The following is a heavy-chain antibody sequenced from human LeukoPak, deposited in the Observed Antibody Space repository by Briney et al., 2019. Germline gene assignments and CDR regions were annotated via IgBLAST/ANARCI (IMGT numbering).Heavy chain of an antibody. D-gene: IGHD3-16*01. Sequence: SETLSLTCTVSGCSISSYYWSWIRQPPGKGPEWIGYIYYSGSTNYNPSLKSRVTISVDTSKNQFSLKLSSVTAADTAVYYCASAPSSHGGFGMYVWGQGTTVTVSS. J-gene: IGHJ6*02. CDR1: GCSISSYY. CDR2: IYYSGST. CDR3: ASAPSSHGGFGMYV. V-gene: IGHV4-59*01.